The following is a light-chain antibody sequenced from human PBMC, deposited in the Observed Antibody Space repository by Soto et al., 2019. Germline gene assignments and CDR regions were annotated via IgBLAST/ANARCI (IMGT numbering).Light chain of an antibody. V-gene: IGLV2-14*01. Sequence: QSALTQPASVSGSPGQSITISCTGTSSDVGGYNYVSWYQQHPGKASKLMIYEVSNRPSGVSNRFSGSKSGNTASLTISGLQAEDEVDYYCSSYTSSSTLLYVFGTGTKVTVL. CDR1: SSDVGGYNY. CDR2: EVS. CDR3: SSYTSSSTLLYV. J-gene: IGLJ1*01.